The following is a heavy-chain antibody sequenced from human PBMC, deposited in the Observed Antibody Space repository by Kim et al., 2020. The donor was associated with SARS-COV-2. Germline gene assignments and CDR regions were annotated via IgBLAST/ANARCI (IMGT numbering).Heavy chain of an antibody. Sequence: KYYADSVQGRFTIARDNAKNTMYLQMNSLRAEDTAVYYCVGYDILTGYGYWGQGTLVTVSS. CDR2: K. CDR3: VGYDILTGYGY. D-gene: IGHD3-9*01. J-gene: IGHJ4*02. V-gene: IGHV3-23*01.